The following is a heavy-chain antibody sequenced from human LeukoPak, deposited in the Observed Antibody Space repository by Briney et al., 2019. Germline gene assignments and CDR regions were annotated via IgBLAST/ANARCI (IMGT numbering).Heavy chain of an antibody. Sequence: ASVKVSCKASGYTFTTYGISWLRQAPGQGLEWMGWISPYNGNTNYAQKLQGRVTMTTDTSTSTAYMELRSLRSDDTAVYYCARDLAVVVAATDYWGQGTLVTVSS. J-gene: IGHJ4*02. V-gene: IGHV1-18*01. CDR1: GYTFTTYG. CDR2: ISPYNGNT. D-gene: IGHD2-15*01. CDR3: ARDLAVVVAATDY.